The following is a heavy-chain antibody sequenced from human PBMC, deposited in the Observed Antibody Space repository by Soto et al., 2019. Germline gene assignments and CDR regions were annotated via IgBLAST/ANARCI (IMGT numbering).Heavy chain of an antibody. V-gene: IGHV1-69*01. Sequence: QLVQSGSEVKKPGSSVKVSCQASGGTFSGYVVTWVRQAPGQWLEWMGEFVPLFGTTNYAQRFSGRITITAEESTSTAYMELRTLRSDETAVYYCATHGLGVSSPPYSDNWGQGTLVTVSS. CDR1: GGTFSGYV. CDR3: ATHGLGVSSPPYSDN. D-gene: IGHD2-21*01. J-gene: IGHJ4*02. CDR2: FVPLFGTT.